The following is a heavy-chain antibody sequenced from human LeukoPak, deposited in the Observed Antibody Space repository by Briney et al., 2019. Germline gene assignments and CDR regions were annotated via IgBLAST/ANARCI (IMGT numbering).Heavy chain of an antibody. CDR3: ARDSDIVTGSKSHFDY. Sequence: GGSLRLSCAASEFSVGSNYMTWVRQAPGKGLEWVSSISTSSSYIYYTDSVKGRFTISRDNAKNSLYLQMNSLRAEDTAVYYCARDSDIVTGSKSHFDYWGQGTLVTVSS. J-gene: IGHJ4*02. V-gene: IGHV3-21*01. CDR1: EFSVGSNY. D-gene: IGHD3-9*01. CDR2: ISTSSSYI.